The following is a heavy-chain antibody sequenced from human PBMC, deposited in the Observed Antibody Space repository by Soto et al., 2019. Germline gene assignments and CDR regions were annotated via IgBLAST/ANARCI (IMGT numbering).Heavy chain of an antibody. CDR1: GFTFGDYT. J-gene: IGHJ4*02. V-gene: IGHV3-49*05. CDR2: IRSKAYGGTT. D-gene: IGHD6-19*01. Sequence: VQLVESGGGLVKPGRSLRLSCTPSGFTFGDYTLSWFRQAPGKGLEWVGFIRSKAYGGTTEYAASVKGRFTISRDDSKSIAYLQMNSLKTEDTAVYFCTRAHRGGWYADYWGQGALVTVSS. CDR3: TRAHRGGWYADY.